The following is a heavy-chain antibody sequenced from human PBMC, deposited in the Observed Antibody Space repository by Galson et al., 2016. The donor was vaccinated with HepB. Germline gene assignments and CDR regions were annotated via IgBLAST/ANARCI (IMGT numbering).Heavy chain of an antibody. CDR2: VSSSSRYI. V-gene: IGHV3-21*01. CDR1: GFTFRTYT. D-gene: IGHD3-3*01. CDR3: ARDSSSYDDSWNAYYSSFLDY. J-gene: IGHJ4*02. Sequence: SLRLSCAASGFTFRTYTMTWVRQAPGKGLEWVASVSSSSRYIYYAGSVQGRFTISRDNARKSVFLQMNSLSADDTALYYCARDSSSYDDSWNAYYSSFLDYWGQGTLVAVSS.